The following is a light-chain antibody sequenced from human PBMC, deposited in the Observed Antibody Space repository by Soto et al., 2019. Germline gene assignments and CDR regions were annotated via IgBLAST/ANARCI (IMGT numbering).Light chain of an antibody. CDR3: QQSYTTPVT. J-gene: IGKJ5*01. Sequence: DIQMTQSPSSLSASVTDKETITCRASQSISTYLNWYQQKPGQAPQLLIYSASNLQSGVPSRFSGSGSGTEFTLTISSLQPEDFAAYYCQQSYTTPVTFGQGTQLEI. V-gene: IGKV1-39*01. CDR1: QSISTY. CDR2: SAS.